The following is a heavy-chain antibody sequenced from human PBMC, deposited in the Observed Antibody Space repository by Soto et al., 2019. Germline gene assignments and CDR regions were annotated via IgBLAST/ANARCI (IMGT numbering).Heavy chain of an antibody. V-gene: IGHV1-69*06. D-gene: IGHD3-22*01. CDR3: ARGSYYYDSSGYYPVDY. CDR1: GGTFSSYA. CDR2: IIPIFGTA. J-gene: IGHJ4*02. Sequence: SVKVSCKASGGTFSSYAISWVRQAPGRGLEWMGGIIPIFGTANYAQKFQGRVTITADKSTSTAYMELSSLRSEDTAVYYCARGSYYYDSSGYYPVDYWGQGTLVTVSS.